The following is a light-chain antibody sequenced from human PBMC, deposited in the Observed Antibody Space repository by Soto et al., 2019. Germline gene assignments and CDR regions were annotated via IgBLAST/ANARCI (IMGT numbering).Light chain of an antibody. J-gene: IGLJ3*02. Sequence: QSALTQPASVSESPGQSITISCTGTSSDVGTYNLVSWYQHHPGKAPKLMIYEDTKRPSGVSNRFSGSKSGNTASLTISGLQPEDEADYYCSSYTDTNTSWVFGGGTKVTVL. V-gene: IGLV2-23*01. CDR1: SSDVGTYNL. CDR3: SSYTDTNTSWV. CDR2: EDT.